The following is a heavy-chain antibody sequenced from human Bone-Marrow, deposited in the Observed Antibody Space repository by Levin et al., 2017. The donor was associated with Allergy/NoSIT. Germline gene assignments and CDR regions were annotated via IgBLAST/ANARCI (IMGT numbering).Heavy chain of an antibody. V-gene: IGHV3-66*01. Sequence: PGFSLRRDGAEEGGKGGKNDRRGGREETGKGMEGFSLLSLPFSPFSSSSFPGRFTISRDSSKNTLYLQMHSLRVEDTAVYYCARDPPGQFWGQGTLVTVSS. J-gene: IGHJ4*02. CDR1: GGKGGKND. CDR2: LSLPFSP. CDR3: ARDPPGQF. D-gene: IGHD2-2*01.